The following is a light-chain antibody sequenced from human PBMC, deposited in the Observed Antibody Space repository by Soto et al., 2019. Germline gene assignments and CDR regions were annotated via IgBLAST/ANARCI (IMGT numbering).Light chain of an antibody. CDR1: QSVSSSY. J-gene: IGKJ1*01. CDR2: DAS. V-gene: IGKV3-20*01. Sequence: EIVLTQSPGTLSLSPGARAPLSCRASQSVSSSYLAWYQQKPGQAPRLLIYDASSRATGIPDRFSGSGSGTDFTLTITRLEPEDFAVYYCQHYGSSPKTFGQGTKVDI. CDR3: QHYGSSPKT.